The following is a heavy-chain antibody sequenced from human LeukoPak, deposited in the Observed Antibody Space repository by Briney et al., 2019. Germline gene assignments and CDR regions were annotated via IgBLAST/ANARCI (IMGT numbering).Heavy chain of an antibody. CDR2: IKQGGSEK. V-gene: IGHV3-7*01. D-gene: IGHD2-2*01. CDR1: GFPFSSYW. J-gene: IGHJ6*03. Sequence: GGSLRLSCAASGFPFSSYWMSWVRQAPGKGLEWVANIKQGGSEKYYVDPVKGRFTISRDSAKNSLYLQMNSLRAEDTAVYYCARRRGSTSGSYYMDVWGKGTTVTVSS. CDR3: ARRRGSTSGSYYMDV.